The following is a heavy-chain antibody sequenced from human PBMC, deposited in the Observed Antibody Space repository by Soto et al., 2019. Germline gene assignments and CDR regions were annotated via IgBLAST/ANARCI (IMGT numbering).Heavy chain of an antibody. CDR2: ISGGGDST. Sequence: EVQLLESGGGLVQPGGSLRLSCAASGFTFSTNSMTWVRQAPGKGLEWVCGISGGGDSTHYTDSVKGRFTISRDNSKNMVYLQMNSLTADDTAVYFCSKWDGYGDQWGQGTLVNVSS. CDR1: GFTFSTNS. J-gene: IGHJ5*02. CDR3: SKWDGYGDQ. V-gene: IGHV3-23*01. D-gene: IGHD5-12*01.